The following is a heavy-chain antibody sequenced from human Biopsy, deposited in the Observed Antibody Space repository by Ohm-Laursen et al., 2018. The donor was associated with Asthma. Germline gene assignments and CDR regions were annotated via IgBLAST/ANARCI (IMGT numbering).Heavy chain of an antibody. CDR3: ARDAPTGGYIDY. CDR2: ISFDGTNK. J-gene: IGHJ4*02. CDR1: GFSFSSYG. D-gene: IGHD7-27*01. V-gene: IGHV3-30*03. Sequence: SLRLSCAASGFSFSSYGMHWVRQTPGKGLEWVAVISFDGTNKYYADSVKGRFTISRDNSKNTLSLQMNSLTAEDTAVYYCARDAPTGGYIDYWGLGTLVTVSS.